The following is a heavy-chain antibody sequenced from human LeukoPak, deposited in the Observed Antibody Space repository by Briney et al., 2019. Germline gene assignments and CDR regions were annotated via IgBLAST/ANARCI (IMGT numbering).Heavy chain of an antibody. D-gene: IGHD2-8*01. CDR3: AKDRDCTNGVCYIDY. CDR2: ISGSGGST. J-gene: IGHJ4*02. V-gene: IGHV3-23*01. CDR1: GFTFSSYA. Sequence: GGSLRLSCAASGFTFSSYAMRWVRQAPGKGVEWGAAISGSGGSTYDADSVKGRFTISRDNSKNTLYLQMTSLRAEDTAVYYCAKDRDCTNGVCYIDYGGQGTLVTVSS.